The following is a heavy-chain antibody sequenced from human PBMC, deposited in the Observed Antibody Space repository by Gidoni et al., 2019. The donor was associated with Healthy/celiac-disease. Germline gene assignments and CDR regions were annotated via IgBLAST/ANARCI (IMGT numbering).Heavy chain of an antibody. CDR1: GFTYSGYS. Sequence: EVQLVESGGGLVQPGGSLRLSCAASGFTYSGYSMNWVRQAPGKGLEWVSFISSRSSTRYYADSVKGRFTISRDNAKNSLYLQMNSLRAEDTAVYYCARGIAVAGSHWFDPWGQGTLVTVS. D-gene: IGHD6-19*01. CDR2: ISSRSSTR. V-gene: IGHV3-48*01. J-gene: IGHJ5*02. CDR3: ARGIAVAGSHWFDP.